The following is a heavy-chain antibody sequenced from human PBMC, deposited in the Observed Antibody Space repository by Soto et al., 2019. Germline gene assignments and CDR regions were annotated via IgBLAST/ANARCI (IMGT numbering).Heavy chain of an antibody. D-gene: IGHD6-19*01. CDR2: IYYSGST. CDR3: ARVPLIAVAGTSYFDY. CDR1: GGSVSSGSYY. Sequence: QVQLQESGPGLVKPSETLSLTCTVSGGSVSSGSYYWGWIRQPPGKVLEWIGYIYYSGSTNYNPSLKSRVTISVDTSKNQFSLKLSSVTAADTAVYYCARVPLIAVAGTSYFDYWGQGTLVTVSS. J-gene: IGHJ4*02. V-gene: IGHV4-61*01.